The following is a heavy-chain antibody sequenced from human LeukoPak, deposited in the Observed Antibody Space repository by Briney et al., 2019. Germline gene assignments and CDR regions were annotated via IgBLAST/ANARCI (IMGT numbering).Heavy chain of an antibody. J-gene: IGHJ6*03. V-gene: IGHV3-20*04. CDR1: GFTFDDYG. CDR2: INWNGGST. D-gene: IGHD5-18*01. Sequence: PGGSLRLSCAASGFTFDDYGMSWVRQAPGKGLEWVSGINWNGGSTGYADSVKGRFTISRDNAKNSLYLQMNSLRAEDTALYYCARIHQSHYYYYMDVWGKGTTVTVSS. CDR3: ARIHQSHYYYYMDV.